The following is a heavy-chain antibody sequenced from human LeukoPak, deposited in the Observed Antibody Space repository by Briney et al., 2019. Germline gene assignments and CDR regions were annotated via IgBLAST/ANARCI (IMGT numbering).Heavy chain of an antibody. D-gene: IGHD6-13*01. CDR2: ISSSSSYI. V-gene: IGHV3-21*01. CDR1: GFTFSSYS. J-gene: IGHJ5*02. Sequence: TGGSLRLSCAASGFTFSSYSINWVRQAPGKGLEWVSSISSSSSYIYYADSVKGRFTISRDNAKNSLYLQMNSLRAEDTAVYYCARDPFSAAGPSDPWGQGTLVTVSS. CDR3: ARDPFSAAGPSDP.